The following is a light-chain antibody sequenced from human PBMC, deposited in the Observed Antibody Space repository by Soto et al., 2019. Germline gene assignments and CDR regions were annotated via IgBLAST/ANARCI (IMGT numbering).Light chain of an antibody. CDR2: AAS. Sequence: DIQMTQSPSSLSASVGDRVIITCRASQSVSSSLNWYQQKPGKAPNLLIYAASSLQSGVPSRFSGSQAGTDFTLTISSLQPEDIAVYYCQQYNNWPPKTFGQGTKLEIK. CDR3: QQYNNWPPKT. CDR1: QSVSSS. V-gene: IGKV1-39*01. J-gene: IGKJ2*01.